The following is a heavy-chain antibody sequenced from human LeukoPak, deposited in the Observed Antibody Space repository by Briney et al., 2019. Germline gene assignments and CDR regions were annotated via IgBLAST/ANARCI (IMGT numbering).Heavy chain of an antibody. CDR1: GGSISSYY. CDR2: IYISGRT. J-gene: IGHJ6*03. V-gene: IGHV4-4*07. Sequence: SQTLSLTCTVSGGSISSYYWRWIRQHAGKGLEWIGRIYISGRTNYSPSIKSRVTMSVDTSKNQFSLKLISVTAADTAVYYCASSSPCIAARPGYYYYYYLDVWGKGTTVTVSS. D-gene: IGHD6-6*01. CDR3: ASSSPCIAARPGYYYYYYLDV.